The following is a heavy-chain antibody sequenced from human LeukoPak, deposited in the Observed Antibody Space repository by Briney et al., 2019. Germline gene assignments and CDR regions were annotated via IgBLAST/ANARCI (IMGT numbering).Heavy chain of an antibody. Sequence: ETLSLTCAVYAGSFSSHSWTWIRQPPGKGLEWVSAISGSGGSTYYADSVKGRFTISRDNSKNTLYLQMNSLRAEDTAVYYCAKRIPGYSYIDYWGQGTLVTVSS. CDR2: ISGSGGST. CDR1: AGSFSSHS. D-gene: IGHD5-18*01. J-gene: IGHJ4*02. V-gene: IGHV3-23*01. CDR3: AKRIPGYSYIDY.